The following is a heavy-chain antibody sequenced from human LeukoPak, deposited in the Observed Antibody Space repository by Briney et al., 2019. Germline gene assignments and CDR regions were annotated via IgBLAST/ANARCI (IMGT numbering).Heavy chain of an antibody. CDR2: IYYSGST. CDR3: ARTWIFGVVINFDY. D-gene: IGHD3-3*01. J-gene: IGHJ4*02. CDR1: GGSISSGGYS. V-gene: IGHV4-31*03. Sequence: SQTLSLTCTVSGGSISSGGYSWSWIRQHPGKGLEWIGYIYYSGSTYYNPSLKSRVTISVDTSKNQFSLKLSSVTAADTAVYYCARTWIFGVVINFDYWGQGTLVTVSS.